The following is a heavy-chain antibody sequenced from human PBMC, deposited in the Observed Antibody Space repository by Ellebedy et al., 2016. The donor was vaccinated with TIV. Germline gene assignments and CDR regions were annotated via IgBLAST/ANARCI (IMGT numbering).Heavy chain of an antibody. D-gene: IGHD2-15*01. V-gene: IGHV1-18*01. CDR2: ISTYSGNT. CDR1: GYTFSNYD. J-gene: IGHJ4*02. Sequence: ASVKVSCXASGYTFSNYDISWVRQAPGQGLEWMGWISTYSGNTKYAQKLQGRVTMTTDTSTSTAYLAVRSLRSDDTAVYYCARTSVVADADYFDYWGQGTLVTVSS. CDR3: ARTSVVADADYFDY.